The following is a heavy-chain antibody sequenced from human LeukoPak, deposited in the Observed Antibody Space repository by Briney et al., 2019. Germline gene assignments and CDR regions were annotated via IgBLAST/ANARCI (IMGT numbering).Heavy chain of an antibody. CDR3: ARDRYGDFEDY. CDR1: GDSINTANYY. D-gene: IGHD4-17*01. J-gene: IGHJ4*02. CDR2: ISYSGTP. Sequence: SQTLSLTCNVSGDSINTANYYWTWIRQPPGKGLEWIGYISYSGTPYYNPSLNSRVTISLDTSKNQFSLILNSVTAADTAMYYCARDRYGDFEDYWGQGTLVTVSS. V-gene: IGHV4-30-4*08.